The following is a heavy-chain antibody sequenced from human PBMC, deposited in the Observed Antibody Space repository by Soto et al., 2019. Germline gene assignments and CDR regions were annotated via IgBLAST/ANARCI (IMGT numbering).Heavy chain of an antibody. CDR3: AREYYYDSSGPGIDY. V-gene: IGHV1-69*04. Sequence: ASVKVSCKASGGTFSSYTISWVRQAPGQGLEWMGRIIPILGIANYAQKFQGRVTITADKSTSTAYMELSSLRSEDTAVYYCAREYYYDSSGPGIDYRGQGTLVTVSS. D-gene: IGHD3-22*01. CDR2: IIPILGIA. J-gene: IGHJ4*02. CDR1: GGTFSSYT.